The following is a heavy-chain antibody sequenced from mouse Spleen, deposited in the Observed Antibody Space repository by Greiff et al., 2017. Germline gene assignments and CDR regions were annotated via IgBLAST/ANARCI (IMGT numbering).Heavy chain of an antibody. CDR3: ARIVPLGQEGGYYFDY. V-gene: IGHV8-8*01. D-gene: IGHD3-3*01. CDR1: GFSLSTFGRG. CDR2: IWWDDDK. Sequence: QVTLKVSGPGILQPSQTLSLTCSFSGFSLSTFGRGVGWIRQPSGKGLEWLAHIWWDDDKYYNPALKSRLTISKDTSKNQVFLKIANVDTADTATYYCARIVPLGQEGGYYFDYWGQGTTLTVSS. J-gene: IGHJ2*01.